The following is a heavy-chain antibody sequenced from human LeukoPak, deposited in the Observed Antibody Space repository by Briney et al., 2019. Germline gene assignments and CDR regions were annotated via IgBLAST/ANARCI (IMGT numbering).Heavy chain of an antibody. V-gene: IGHV4-4*02. D-gene: IGHD5-24*01. CDR2: MYHSGST. J-gene: IGHJ4*02. Sequence: SETLSLTCAVSGDFISSSNWWSWVRPPPGKGLEWIGEMYHSGSTNYNPSLKSRVTVSLDKSKNQFSLKLSSVTAADTAVYYCARNPLDGYAFDYWGQGTLVTVSS. CDR3: ARNPLDGYAFDY. CDR1: GDFISSSNW.